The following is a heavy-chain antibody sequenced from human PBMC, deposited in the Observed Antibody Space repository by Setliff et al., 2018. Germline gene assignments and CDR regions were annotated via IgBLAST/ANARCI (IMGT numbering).Heavy chain of an antibody. V-gene: IGHV4-39*01. CDR3: ARHKVITNNWFDP. Sequence: PSETLSLTCTVSGGSISSSSYYWGWIRQPPGKGLEWIGSIYYSGSTYYNPSLKSRVTISVDTSKNQFSLKLSSVTAADTAVYYCARHKVITNNWFDPWGQGTLVTVSS. CDR2: IYYSGST. J-gene: IGHJ5*02. CDR1: GGSISSSSYY. D-gene: IGHD3-22*01.